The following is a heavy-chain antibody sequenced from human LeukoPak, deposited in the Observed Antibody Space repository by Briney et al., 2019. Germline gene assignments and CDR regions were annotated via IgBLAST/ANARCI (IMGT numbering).Heavy chain of an antibody. CDR3: ARGRLSIAAAGPSFDY. CDR1: GFTFSNYN. Sequence: GGSLRLSCAASGFTFSNYNMNWVRQAPGKGLEWVSSISSSSSYIYYADSVKGRFTISRDNAKNSLYLQMNSLRAEDTAVYYCARGRLSIAAAGPSFDYWGQGTLVTVSS. V-gene: IGHV3-21*01. J-gene: IGHJ4*02. CDR2: ISSSSSYI. D-gene: IGHD6-13*01.